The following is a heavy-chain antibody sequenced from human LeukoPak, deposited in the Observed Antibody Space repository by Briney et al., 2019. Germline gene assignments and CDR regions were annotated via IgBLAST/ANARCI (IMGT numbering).Heavy chain of an antibody. V-gene: IGHV3-53*01. Sequence: GGSLILSCSVSGFTVSSNYMSWVRQAPGKGLEWVSVIYAGGVTYYTDSVKGRFTISRDNSKNTLYLQMNSLRAEDTAVYYCARLSGWFDYWGQGILVTVSS. CDR1: GFTVSSNY. CDR3: ARLSGWFDY. J-gene: IGHJ4*02. CDR2: IYAGGVT. D-gene: IGHD6-25*01.